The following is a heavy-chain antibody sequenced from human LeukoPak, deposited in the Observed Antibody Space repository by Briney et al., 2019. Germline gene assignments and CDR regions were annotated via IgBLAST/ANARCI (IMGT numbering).Heavy chain of an antibody. CDR1: GGSISSYY. D-gene: IGHD3-16*01. CDR2: VYYSGRT. Sequence: SETLSLTCTVSGGSISSYYWSWIRQPPGKGLEWIGYVYYSGRTNYNPSLKSRVTISVDTSKNHFSLKLSSVTAADTAVYYCARTFSESYYYYGMDVWGQGTTVTVSS. V-gene: IGHV4-59*01. J-gene: IGHJ6*02. CDR3: ARTFSESYYYYGMDV.